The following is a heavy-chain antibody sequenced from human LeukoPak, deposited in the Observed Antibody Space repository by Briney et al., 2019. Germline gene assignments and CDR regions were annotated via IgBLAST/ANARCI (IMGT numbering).Heavy chain of an antibody. CDR3: ARHSSLGSGYYY. Sequence: SETLSLTCTVSGGSIGSTSYYWGWIRQPPGKGLERIGSIYYSGSTYYNPSLKSRVTISVDTSKNQFSLELSSVTAADTAVYYCARHSSLGSGYYYWGQGTLVTVSS. CDR2: IYYSGST. V-gene: IGHV4-39*01. CDR1: GGSIGSTSYY. D-gene: IGHD3-22*01. J-gene: IGHJ4*02.